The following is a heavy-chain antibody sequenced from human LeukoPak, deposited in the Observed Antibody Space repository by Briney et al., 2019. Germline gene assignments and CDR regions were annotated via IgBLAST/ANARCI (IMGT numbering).Heavy chain of an antibody. J-gene: IGHJ4*02. Sequence: KPGGSLRLSCAASGFTFSSYSMNWVRQAPGKGLEWVSSISSSSSYIYYADSVKGRFTISRDNAKNSLYLQMNSLRAEDTAVYYCPRATNYYYDSSGYPPFNYWGQGTLVTVSS. CDR3: PRATNYYYDSSGYPPFNY. D-gene: IGHD3-22*01. V-gene: IGHV3-21*01. CDR1: GFTFSSYS. CDR2: ISSSSSYI.